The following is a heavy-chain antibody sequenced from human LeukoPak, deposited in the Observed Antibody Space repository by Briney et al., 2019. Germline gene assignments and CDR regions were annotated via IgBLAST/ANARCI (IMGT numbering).Heavy chain of an antibody. CDR1: GGSFSSGSYY. CDR2: IYTSGST. D-gene: IGHD3-22*01. CDR3: SSGISSPAYYYDSRGFDY. J-gene: IGHJ4*02. Sequence: SETLSLTCAVYGGSFSSGSYYWSWIRQPAGKGLEWIGRIYTSGSTNYNPSLKSRVTISVDTSKNQFSLKLSSVTAADTAVYYCSSGISSPAYYYDSRGFDYWGQGTLVTVSS. V-gene: IGHV4-61*02.